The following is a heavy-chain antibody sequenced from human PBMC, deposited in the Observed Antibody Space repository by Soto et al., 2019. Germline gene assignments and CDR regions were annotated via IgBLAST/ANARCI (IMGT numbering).Heavy chain of an antibody. Sequence: KPSETLSLTCSVSGYSVSSSDYYWAWIRQTPGKGLEWIGSIFYSGLTYYNPSLKSRVTLSVDTSKNQFSVRLDSVTAADTAVYYCAPLSVSLSGPYGIHVWGQGTTVTVSS. CDR1: GYSVSSSDYY. CDR3: APLSVSLSGPYGIHV. CDR2: IFYSGLT. J-gene: IGHJ6*02. D-gene: IGHD2-15*01. V-gene: IGHV4-39*01.